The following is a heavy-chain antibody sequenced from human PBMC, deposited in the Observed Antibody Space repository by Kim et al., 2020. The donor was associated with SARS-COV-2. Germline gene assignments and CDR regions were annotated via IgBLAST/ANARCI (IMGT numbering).Heavy chain of an antibody. J-gene: IGHJ4*02. CDR3: ARQPSDGSYYFDY. Sequence: NYNSSLKVRVTISVDTSKNQFSLKLNSVTAADTAVYYCARQPSDGSYYFDYWGQGTLVTVSS. V-gene: IGHV4-34*01.